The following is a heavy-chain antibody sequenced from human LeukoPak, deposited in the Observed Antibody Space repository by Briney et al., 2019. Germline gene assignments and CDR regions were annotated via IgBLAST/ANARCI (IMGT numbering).Heavy chain of an antibody. D-gene: IGHD6-13*01. Sequence: ASVKVSCKASGYTFTNYGFSWLRQAPGQGPEWMGWISAYNGNANYAPKFQGRVTSTTDTSTTTAYMELTTLRSDDTAVYYCARVYSNSHEPDYWGQGTLVTVSS. CDR3: ARVYSNSHEPDY. J-gene: IGHJ4*02. CDR2: ISAYNGNA. CDR1: GYTFTNYG. V-gene: IGHV1-18*01.